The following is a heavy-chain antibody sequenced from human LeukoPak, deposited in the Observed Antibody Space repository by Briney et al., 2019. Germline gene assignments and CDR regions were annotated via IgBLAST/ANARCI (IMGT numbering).Heavy chain of an antibody. CDR2: INHSGST. V-gene: IGHV4-34*01. J-gene: IGHJ4*02. Sequence: SETLSLTCAVYGGFFSGYYWSWIRQPPGKGLEWIGEINHSGSTNYNPSLKSRVTISVDTSKNQFSLKLSSVTAADTAVYYCARGGRYYDILTGYYRSGASTHYFDYWGQGTLVTVSS. D-gene: IGHD3-9*01. CDR3: ARGGRYYDILTGYYRSGASTHYFDY. CDR1: GGFFSGYY.